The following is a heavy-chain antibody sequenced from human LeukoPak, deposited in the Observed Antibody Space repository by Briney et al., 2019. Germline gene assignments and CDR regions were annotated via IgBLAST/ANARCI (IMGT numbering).Heavy chain of an antibody. Sequence: ASVTVSCKGSGYAFIDSYMHWVRQAPGQGLEWMGWINPNSGGTNYAHNFQGRVTMTRDTSISTAYMELSRLRSDDTATYYCARGGVVGLDAFDIWGQGTMLTVSS. CDR2: INPNSGGT. D-gene: IGHD1-26*01. V-gene: IGHV1-2*07. CDR1: GYAFIDSY. J-gene: IGHJ3*02. CDR3: ARGGVVGLDAFDI.